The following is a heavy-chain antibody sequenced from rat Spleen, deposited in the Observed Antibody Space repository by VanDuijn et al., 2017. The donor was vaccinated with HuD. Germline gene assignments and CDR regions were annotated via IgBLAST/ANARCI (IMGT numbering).Heavy chain of an antibody. Sequence: EVQLVESGGGLVQPGRSLKLSCAASGFTFSDYGMAWVRQGPTKGLEWVATISYGDRSGHSSTYYRDSVKGRFTVSRDNAKSTLYLQMDSLRSEDTATYYCARYGSGSWGQGVMVTVSS. D-gene: IGHD1-7*01. CDR2: ISYGDRSGHSST. CDR1: GFTFSDYG. J-gene: IGHJ2*01. V-gene: IGHV5-29*01. CDR3: ARYGSGS.